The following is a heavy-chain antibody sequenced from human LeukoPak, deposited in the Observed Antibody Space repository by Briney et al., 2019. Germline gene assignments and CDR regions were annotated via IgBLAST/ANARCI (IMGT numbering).Heavy chain of an antibody. CDR3: ATTYYYDSSGYYLSAFDI. V-gene: IGHV1-2*02. Sequence: ATVKVSCKASGYTFTDYYIHWVRQAPGQGLEWMGWINPNSGGTNYAQKFQGRVTMTRDTSISTAYMELSRLRSDDTAVYYCATTYYYDSSGYYLSAFDIWGQGTMVTVSS. CDR1: GYTFTDYY. D-gene: IGHD3-22*01. J-gene: IGHJ3*02. CDR2: INPNSGGT.